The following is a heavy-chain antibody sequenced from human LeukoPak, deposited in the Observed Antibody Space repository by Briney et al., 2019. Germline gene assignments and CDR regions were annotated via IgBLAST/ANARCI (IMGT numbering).Heavy chain of an antibody. Sequence: SETLSLTCTVSGGSISSYYWSWIRQPPGKGLEWIGYIYYSGSTYYNPSLKSRVTISVDTSKNQFSLKLSSVTAADTAVYYCARGIAAAGADDYWGRGTLVTVSS. CDR1: GGSISSYY. CDR2: IYYSGST. J-gene: IGHJ2*01. V-gene: IGHV4-59*12. CDR3: ARGIAAAGADDY. D-gene: IGHD6-13*01.